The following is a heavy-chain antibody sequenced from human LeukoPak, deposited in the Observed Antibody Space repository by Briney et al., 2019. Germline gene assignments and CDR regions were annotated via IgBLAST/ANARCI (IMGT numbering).Heavy chain of an antibody. Sequence: GESLRLSCAASGFTFSSYWMSWVRQAPGKGLEWVSLLFGTDTTFYADSVKGRFAISRDDAQNTLYLQMNSLRAEDTAMYYCARQDYYDRRFDPWGQGTLVTVSS. CDR1: GFTFSSYW. D-gene: IGHD3-22*01. J-gene: IGHJ5*02. CDR2: LFGTDTT. CDR3: ARQDYYDRRFDP. V-gene: IGHV3-66*04.